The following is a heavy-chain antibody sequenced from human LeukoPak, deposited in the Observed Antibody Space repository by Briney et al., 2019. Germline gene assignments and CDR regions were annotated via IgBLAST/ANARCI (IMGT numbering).Heavy chain of an antibody. D-gene: IGHD1-14*01. CDR2: IYYSGSA. Sequence: PSETLSLTCTVSGGSISTYYWSWIRQPPGKGLEWIGYIYYSGSANYNPSLKSRVTISVDTSKNQFPLKLSSVTAADTAVYYCAGGTTFWYGKYDYWGQGTLVTVSS. CDR3: AGGTTFWYGKYDY. V-gene: IGHV4-59*01. J-gene: IGHJ4*02. CDR1: GGSISTYY.